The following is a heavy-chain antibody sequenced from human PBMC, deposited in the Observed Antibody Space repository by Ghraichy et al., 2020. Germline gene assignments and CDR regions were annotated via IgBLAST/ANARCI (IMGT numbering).Heavy chain of an antibody. D-gene: IGHD3-3*01. CDR1: GGSISSYY. J-gene: IGHJ2*01. Sequence: SETLSLTCTVSGGSISSYYWSWIRQPPGKGLEWIGYIYYSGSTNYNPSLKSRVTISVDTSKNQFSLKLSSVTAADTAVYYCARGGYDFWSGYFLIEWYFDLWGRGTLVTVSS. CDR3: ARGGYDFWSGYFLIEWYFDL. V-gene: IGHV4-59*01. CDR2: IYYSGST.